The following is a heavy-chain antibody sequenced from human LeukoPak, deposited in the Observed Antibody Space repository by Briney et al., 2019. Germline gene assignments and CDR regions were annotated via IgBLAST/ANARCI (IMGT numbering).Heavy chain of an antibody. V-gene: IGHV3-23*01. CDR1: GFPFSAYA. D-gene: IGHD3/OR15-3a*01. CDR3: AKDLSSGTGRGFDY. CDR2: IRGVGDPA. J-gene: IGHJ4*02. Sequence: GGSLRLSCVAPGFPFSAYAMSWVRQAPNKGLEWVSGIRGVGDPAYYAESVKGRFTIQRDNSKNTLYLNMNSLRAEDTALYYCAKDLSSGTGRGFDYWGQGTLVTVSS.